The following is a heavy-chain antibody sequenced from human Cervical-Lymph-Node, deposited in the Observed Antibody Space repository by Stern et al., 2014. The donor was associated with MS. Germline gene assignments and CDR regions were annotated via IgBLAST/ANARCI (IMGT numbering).Heavy chain of an antibody. CDR2: IFSNDKK. CDR1: GFSLSNARMG. CDR3: ARIAAAGTAGYFDF. J-gene: IGHJ4*02. D-gene: IGHD1-1*01. V-gene: IGHV2-26*01. Sequence: ESGPVLVKPTETLTLTCTVSGFSLSNARMGVSWIRQPPGKALECLAHIFSNDKKSYTTSLKSRLSISKDTSKSQVVLTMTNMDPVDTATYYCARIAAAGTAGYFDFWGQGTLVTVSS.